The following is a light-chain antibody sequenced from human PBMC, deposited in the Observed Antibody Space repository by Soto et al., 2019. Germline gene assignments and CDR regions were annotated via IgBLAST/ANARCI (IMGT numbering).Light chain of an antibody. CDR3: QQYYSAPTWT. J-gene: IGKJ1*01. Sequence: DIVMTQSPGSLAVSLVERATSNCKSSQNIFYSSNNKNYLAWYQQKPGQPPKLLIYWASTRESGVPDRFSGSGSGTDFTLTISSLQAEDVAVYYCQQYYSAPTWTFGQGTKVDIK. CDR1: QNIFYSSNNKNY. CDR2: WAS. V-gene: IGKV4-1*01.